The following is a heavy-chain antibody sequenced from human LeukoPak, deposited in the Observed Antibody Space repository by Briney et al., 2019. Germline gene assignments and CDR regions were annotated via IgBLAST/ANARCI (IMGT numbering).Heavy chain of an antibody. J-gene: IGHJ4*02. D-gene: IGHD2-21*02. CDR2: LSPSGDST. CDR3: ARRLLTGGVTDFFDF. Sequence: PSGYLRFSCAASGFTFSSHSMRWVRQPPGEGLEGVAALSPSGDSTTYRDSVKGQFTSSRDNTRNNLELHRNTLAVEDTAIYYSARRLLTGGVTDFFDFWGQGALVTVSS. CDR1: GFTFSSHS. V-gene: IGHV3-23*01.